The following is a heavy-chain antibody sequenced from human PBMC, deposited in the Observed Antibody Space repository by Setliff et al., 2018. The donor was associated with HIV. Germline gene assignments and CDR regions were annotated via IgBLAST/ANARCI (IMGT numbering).Heavy chain of an antibody. CDR2: INPNSGGT. Sequence: ASVKVSCKASGYTFTGYYIHWVRQAPGQGLEWMGWINPNSGGTNYAQKFQGRVTMTSDTFISTAYMELSRLRSGDTAVYYCARWPTSASRYYYYMDVWGRGTTVTVSS. V-gene: IGHV1-2*02. CDR3: ARWPTSASRYYYYMDV. J-gene: IGHJ6*03. D-gene: IGHD3-10*01. CDR1: GYTFTGYY.